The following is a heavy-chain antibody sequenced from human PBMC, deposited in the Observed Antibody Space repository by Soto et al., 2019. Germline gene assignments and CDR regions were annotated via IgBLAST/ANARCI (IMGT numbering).Heavy chain of an antibody. CDR2: IYYSGST. CDR1: GGSISSSSYY. J-gene: IGHJ3*01. CDR3: ARHRDIVVVVAATR. D-gene: IGHD2-15*01. V-gene: IGHV4-39*01. Sequence: QLQLQESGPGLVKPSETLSLTCTVSGGSISSSSYYWGWIRQPPGKGLVWIGSIYYSGSTYYNPSLKSGVTISVDTSKNQFSLKVSSVTAADTAVYYCARHRDIVVVVAATRWGQGTMVTVSS.